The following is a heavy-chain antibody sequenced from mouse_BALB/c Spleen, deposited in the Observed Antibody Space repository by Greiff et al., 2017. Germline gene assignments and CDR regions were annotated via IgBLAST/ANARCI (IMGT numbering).Heavy chain of an antibody. CDR3: ARRGRSTMTYDAMDY. J-gene: IGHJ4*01. CDR2: ISTGGGST. D-gene: IGHD2-4*01. V-gene: IGHV5-12-2*01. Sequence: EVKVVESGGGLVQPGGSLKLSCAASGFTFSSYTMSWVRQTPEKRLEWVAYISTGGGSTYYPDTVKGRFTISRDNAKNTLYLQMSSLKSEDTAMYYCARRGRSTMTYDAMDYWGQGTSVTVSA. CDR1: GFTFSSYT.